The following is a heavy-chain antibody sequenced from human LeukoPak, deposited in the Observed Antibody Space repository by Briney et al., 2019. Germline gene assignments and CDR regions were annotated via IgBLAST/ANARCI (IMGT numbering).Heavy chain of an antibody. V-gene: IGHV3-7*01. CDR3: ATISAQTFDI. CDR2: IKPDGSDK. Sequence: GGSLRLSCVGSGFTFSSYWVNWVCQSPGKGLEWAANIKPDGSDKYYVDSARGRFTVSRDNAKNSAFLQMNSLRAEDTAIYYCATISAQTFDIWGQGTLVSVSS. J-gene: IGHJ3*02. D-gene: IGHD5-24*01. CDR1: GFTFSSYW.